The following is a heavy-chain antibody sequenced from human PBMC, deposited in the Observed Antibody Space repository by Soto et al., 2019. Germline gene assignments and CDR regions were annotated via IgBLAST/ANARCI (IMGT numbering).Heavy chain of an antibody. CDR2: IYYNGNT. Sequence: PSETLSITCTVSGGSISGFFWSWIRLSPGKGLEWIGYIYYNGNTNYNTSLKSRVTISVDTSKNQFSLKLSSVTAADTAVYYCERLEWYSSSWTSFDYWGQGTLVTVSS. J-gene: IGHJ4*02. CDR3: ERLEWYSSSWTSFDY. D-gene: IGHD6-13*01. V-gene: IGHV4-59*08. CDR1: GGSISGFF.